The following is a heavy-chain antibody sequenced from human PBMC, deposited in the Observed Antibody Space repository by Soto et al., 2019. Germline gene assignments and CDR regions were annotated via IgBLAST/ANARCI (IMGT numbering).Heavy chain of an antibody. D-gene: IGHD6-6*01. CDR2: VFYTGFT. CDR1: GGSISGSYYY. CDR3: ARDDRDSTSPTFDY. Sequence: SETLSLTCAVSGGSISGSYYYWGWLRQSPGKGPEWIGSVFYTGFTSYNPSLKSRVTISGDTSRSQFSLRLSSVTAADTAVYYCARDDRDSTSPTFDYWGQGVLVTVSS. J-gene: IGHJ4*02. V-gene: IGHV4-39*07.